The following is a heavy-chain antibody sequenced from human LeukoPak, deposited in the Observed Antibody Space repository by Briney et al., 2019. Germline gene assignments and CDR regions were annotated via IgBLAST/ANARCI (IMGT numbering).Heavy chain of an antibody. J-gene: IGHJ4*02. D-gene: IGHD3-16*01. CDR2: IHSDGTT. Sequence: SETLSLTCSVSGGSLTNYYWGWIRQPPGKGLEFIGYIHSDGTTNYDSSLQSRVAISLDTSKIQFSLRLYSVTAADTALYFCARLNFRGGEALHFDSWGQETLVTVSS. CDR3: ARLNFRGGEALHFDS. V-gene: IGHV4-4*09. CDR1: GGSLTNYY.